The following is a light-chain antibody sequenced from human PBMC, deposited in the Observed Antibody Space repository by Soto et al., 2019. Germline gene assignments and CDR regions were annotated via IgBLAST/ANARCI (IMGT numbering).Light chain of an antibody. CDR2: DND. Sequence: QSVLTQPPSVSAAPGQKVTISCSGSSSNIVNNYVSWYQQFPEAAPKLLIYDNDKRPSGIPDRFSGSKSGTSATLAITGLQTGDEADYYCATWDRSLSAGVFGGGTKLTVL. V-gene: IGLV1-51*01. CDR1: SSNIVNNY. J-gene: IGLJ2*01. CDR3: ATWDRSLSAGV.